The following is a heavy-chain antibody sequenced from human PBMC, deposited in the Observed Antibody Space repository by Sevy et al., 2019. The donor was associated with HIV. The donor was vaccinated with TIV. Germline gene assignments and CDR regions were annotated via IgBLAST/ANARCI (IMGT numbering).Heavy chain of an antibody. CDR3: AKDLVSMASRQGYFDY. V-gene: IGHV3-30-3*01. CDR2: ISYDGSNK. D-gene: IGHD6-6*01. Sequence: GSLRLSCAASGFTFSSYAMHWVRQAPGKGLEWVAVISYDGSNKYYADSVKGRFTISRDNSKNTLYLQMNTLRAEDTAFYFCAKDLVSMASRQGYFDYWGQGTLVTVSS. CDR1: GFTFSSYA. J-gene: IGHJ4*02.